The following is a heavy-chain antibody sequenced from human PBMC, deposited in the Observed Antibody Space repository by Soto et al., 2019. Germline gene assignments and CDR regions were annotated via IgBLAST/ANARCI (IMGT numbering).Heavy chain of an antibody. CDR2: INWNSGIT. Sequence: EVQLVESGGGLVQPGRSLRLSCAAIGFTFEDHAMHWIRQVPGKGLEWVAGINWNSGITGYVDSVKGRFTISRDNANNSLHLEMNSLKSEDTALYYCAKGRGALTVVSNWFDPWGQGTPVTVSS. V-gene: IGHV3-9*01. J-gene: IGHJ5*02. CDR3: AKGRGALTVVSNWFDP. D-gene: IGHD3-22*01. CDR1: GFTFEDHA.